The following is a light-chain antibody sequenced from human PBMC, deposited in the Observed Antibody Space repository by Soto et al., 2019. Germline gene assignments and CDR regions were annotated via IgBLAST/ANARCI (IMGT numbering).Light chain of an antibody. Sequence: QSALTQPASVSGSPGQSITISCTGTSSDVGDYNYVSWYQQHPGKAPKLMISEVSNRPSGVSNRFSGSKSGNTASLTISGLQAEDEADYYCSSYAGYSTSVVFGGGTQLTVL. CDR2: EVS. CDR1: SSDVGDYNY. J-gene: IGLJ2*01. CDR3: SSYAGYSTSVV. V-gene: IGLV2-14*01.